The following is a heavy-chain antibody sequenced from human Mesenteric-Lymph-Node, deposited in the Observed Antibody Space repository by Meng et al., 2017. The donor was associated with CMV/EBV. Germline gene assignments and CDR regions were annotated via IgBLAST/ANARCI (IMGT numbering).Heavy chain of an antibody. CDR2: INSDGSRT. Sequence: GESLKISCAASGFTDRVRQAPGKGLVWVSRINSDGSRTRYADSVKGRSTISRDNSKNTLYLQMNSLRAEDTAVYYCAREPPRGVHFDHWGQGTLVTVSS. V-gene: IGHV3-74*01. J-gene: IGHJ4*02. CDR3: AREPPRGVHFDH. CDR1: GFT. D-gene: IGHD5-24*01.